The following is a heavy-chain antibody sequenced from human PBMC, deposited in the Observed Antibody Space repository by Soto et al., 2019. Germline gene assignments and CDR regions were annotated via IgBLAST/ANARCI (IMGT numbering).Heavy chain of an antibody. Sequence: GGSLRLSCAASGFTLTNYAMSWVRQSPGKGLEWVSAISASGGSTYYADSVKGRFTISRDNSKNTLYLQMNSLRAEDTAVYYCAKDYDILTGFPYYFDCWGQGTLVTVSS. CDR1: GFTLTNYA. V-gene: IGHV3-23*01. J-gene: IGHJ4*02. D-gene: IGHD3-9*01. CDR2: ISASGGST. CDR3: AKDYDILTGFPYYFDC.